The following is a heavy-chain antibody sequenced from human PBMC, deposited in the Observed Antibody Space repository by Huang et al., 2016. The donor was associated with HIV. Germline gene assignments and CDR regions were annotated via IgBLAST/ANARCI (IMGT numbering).Heavy chain of an antibody. J-gene: IGHJ3*02. Sequence: EVQLEESGGGLVQPGGSLRLPCAASGFTFSSDWMHWVRQAPGKGLVWVARSKSDGGSTRYAHPVKGRITIARENARNTPYLQMNSLGAEDTAVYYCARTYYYDSSGVDPRRAFDIWGQGTMVTVSS. V-gene: IGHV3-74*01. D-gene: IGHD3-22*01. CDR1: GFTFSSDW. CDR2: SKSDGGST. CDR3: ARTYYYDSSGVDPRRAFDI.